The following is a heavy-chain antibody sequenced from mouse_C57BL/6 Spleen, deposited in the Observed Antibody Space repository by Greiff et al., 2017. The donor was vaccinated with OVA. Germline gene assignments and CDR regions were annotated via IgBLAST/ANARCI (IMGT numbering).Heavy chain of an antibody. D-gene: IGHD1-1*01. J-gene: IGHJ1*03. CDR1: GYSITSGYY. CDR2: ISYDGSN. CDR3: ARGELREGYFDV. Sequence: EVQVVESGPGLVKPSQSLSLTCSVTGYSITSGYYWNWIRQFPGNKLEWMGYISYDGSNNYNPSLKNRISITRDTSKNQFFLKLNSVTTEDTATYYCARGELREGYFDVWGTGTTVTVSS. V-gene: IGHV3-6*01.